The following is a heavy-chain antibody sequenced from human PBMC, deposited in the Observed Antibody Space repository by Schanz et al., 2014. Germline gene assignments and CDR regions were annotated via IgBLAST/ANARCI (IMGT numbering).Heavy chain of an antibody. CDR1: GYNFNRHD. Sequence: QVQLVQSGPEVKKPGASVRLSCKASGYNFNRHDISWVRQAPGQGLEWMGWISGYNGKTIYLDNREDRTTLPPDAATSTAYMELRNLRSADTAVYYCARDGNQPLDAWGQGTLVTVSS. V-gene: IGHV1-18*04. D-gene: IGHD2-2*01. J-gene: IGHJ5*02. CDR3: ARDGNQPLDA. CDR2: ISGYNGKT.